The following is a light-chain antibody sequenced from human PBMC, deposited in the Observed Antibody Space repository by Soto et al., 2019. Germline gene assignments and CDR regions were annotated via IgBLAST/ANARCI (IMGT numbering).Light chain of an antibody. Sequence: EIVLTQSPATLSVSPGERATLSCRASQSVSSNLAWYQQKRGQAPRLLIYGASTRATGIPARFSGSGSGREFTLTISSLQSEDFALYYCQQYDHWPRTFGQGTKVEI. V-gene: IGKV3-15*01. J-gene: IGKJ1*01. CDR1: QSVSSN. CDR2: GAS. CDR3: QQYDHWPRT.